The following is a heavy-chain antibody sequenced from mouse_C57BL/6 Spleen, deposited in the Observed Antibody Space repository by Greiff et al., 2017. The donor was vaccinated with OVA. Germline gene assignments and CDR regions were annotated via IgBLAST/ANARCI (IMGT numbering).Heavy chain of an antibody. J-gene: IGHJ4*01. CDR1: GFSLTSYG. D-gene: IGHD2-4*01. CDR3: ATIYYDYDENYAMDY. Sequence: VQLQQSGPGLVQPSQSLSITCTVSGFSLTSYGVHWVRQSPGKGLEWLGVIWRGGSTDYNAAFMSRLSITKDNSKSQVFFKMNSLQADDTAIYYCATIYYDYDENYAMDYWGQGTSVTVSS. CDR2: IWRGGST. V-gene: IGHV2-5*01.